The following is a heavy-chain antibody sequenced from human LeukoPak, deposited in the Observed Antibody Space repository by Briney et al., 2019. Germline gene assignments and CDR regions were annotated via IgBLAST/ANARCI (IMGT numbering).Heavy chain of an antibody. CDR2: IYYSGST. Sequence: KPSQTLSLACTVSGGSISSGDYYWSWIRQPPGKGLEWIGYIYYSGSTYYNPSLKSRVTISVDTSKNQFSLKLSSVTAADTALYYCAGGYSSGWDDAFDIWGQGTMVTVSS. D-gene: IGHD6-19*01. V-gene: IGHV4-30-4*01. CDR3: AGGYSSGWDDAFDI. J-gene: IGHJ3*02. CDR1: GGSISSGDYY.